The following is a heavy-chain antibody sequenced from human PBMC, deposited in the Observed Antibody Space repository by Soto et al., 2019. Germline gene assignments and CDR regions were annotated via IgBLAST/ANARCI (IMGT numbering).Heavy chain of an antibody. V-gene: IGHV5-51*01. J-gene: IGHJ6*02. CDR1: GYSFTTYC. CDR3: TRRYIPQASNYYYGMDV. CDR2: IYPGDSDT. Sequence: GESLKISCKGSGYSFTTYCIGLVLQMPGKGLELMGIIYPGDSDTIYSPSFQGLVTISVDKSISATYLQWSSLKASDTAMYYCTRRYIPQASNYYYGMDVWGQGTTVTFSS. D-gene: IGHD1-20*01.